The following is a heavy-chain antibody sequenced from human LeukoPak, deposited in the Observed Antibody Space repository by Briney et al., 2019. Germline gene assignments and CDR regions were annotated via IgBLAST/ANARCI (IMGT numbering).Heavy chain of an antibody. J-gene: IGHJ4*02. Sequence: HPGGSLRLSCAASGFPFSSYGMHWVRQAPGKGLEWVARLVYDARSDYANSVKGRFSISRDDSKNTLFLDMSNLRVEDTALYYCARDLSAAFDVWGQGVLVTVSS. V-gene: IGHV3-33*01. CDR1: GFPFSSYG. CDR2: LVYDARS. D-gene: IGHD6-25*01. CDR3: ARDLSAAFDV.